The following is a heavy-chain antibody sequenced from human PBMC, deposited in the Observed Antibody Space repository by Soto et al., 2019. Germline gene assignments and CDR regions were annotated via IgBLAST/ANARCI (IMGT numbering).Heavy chain of an antibody. CDR1: GITFGIRG. D-gene: IGHD3-10*01. V-gene: IGHV3-23*01. J-gene: IGHJ4*02. CDR3: ARGSKDSYQGSRIFDF. Sequence: RGARIVSCASSGITFGIRGINWVGQAPGKGLEWVSTITDTGGDTKYADSVRGRFTISRDNSKNTLYLQISSLRAEDSAVYYCARGSKDSYQGSRIFDFWGRGTLVTVSS. CDR2: ITDTGGDT.